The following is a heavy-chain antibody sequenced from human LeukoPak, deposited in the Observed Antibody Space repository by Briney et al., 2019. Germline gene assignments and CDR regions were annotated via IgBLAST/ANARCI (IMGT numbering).Heavy chain of an antibody. J-gene: IGHJ6*02. V-gene: IGHV3-9*01. CDR1: GFTFSDYY. D-gene: IGHD3-10*01. CDR3: AKEKLLLVRGVSYGMDV. CDR2: ISWNSGSI. Sequence: GGSLRLSCAASGFTFSDYYMSWIRQAPGKGLEWVSGISWNSGSIGYADSVKGRFTISRDNAKNSLYLQMNSLRAEDTALYYCAKEKLLLVRGVSYGMDVWGQGTTVTVSS.